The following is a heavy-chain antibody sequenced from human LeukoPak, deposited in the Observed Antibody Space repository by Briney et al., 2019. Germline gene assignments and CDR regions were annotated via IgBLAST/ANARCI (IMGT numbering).Heavy chain of an antibody. CDR3: ASEYKYDSSGANAFDI. J-gene: IGHJ3*02. CDR2: INPNSGGT. V-gene: IGHV1-2*02. CDR1: GYTFTGYY. Sequence: WASVKVSCKASGYTFTGYYMHWVRQAPGQGLEWMGWINPNSGGTNYAQRFQGRVTMTRDTSSSTAYMELSSLRSADTAVYYCASEYKYDSSGANAFDIWGQGTMVTVSS. D-gene: IGHD3-22*01.